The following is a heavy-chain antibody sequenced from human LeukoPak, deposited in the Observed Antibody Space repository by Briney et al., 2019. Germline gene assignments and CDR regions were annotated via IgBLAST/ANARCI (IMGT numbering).Heavy chain of an antibody. Sequence: GSLRLSCAASGFTFSSYAMSWVRQAPGKGLEWVSAISGSGGSTYYADSVKGRFTISRDNSKNTLYLQMNSLRAEDTAVYYCAKTVRGVSLFDYWGQGTLVTVSS. CDR1: GFTFSSYA. D-gene: IGHD3-10*01. CDR2: ISGSGGST. V-gene: IGHV3-23*01. J-gene: IGHJ4*02. CDR3: AKTVRGVSLFDY.